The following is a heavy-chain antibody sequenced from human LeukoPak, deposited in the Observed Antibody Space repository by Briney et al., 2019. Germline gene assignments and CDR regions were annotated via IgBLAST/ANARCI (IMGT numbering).Heavy chain of an antibody. V-gene: IGHV3-23*01. Sequence: PGGSLRLSCAVSGFTFSSYAMSWVRQALGKGLEWVSAISGSGGSTYYVDSVKGRFTISRDNSKNTLYLQMNSLRAEDTAVYYCAKQPVLRYFDWLSSFDYWGQGTLVTVSS. D-gene: IGHD3-9*01. CDR1: GFTFSSYA. J-gene: IGHJ4*02. CDR2: ISGSGGST. CDR3: AKQPVLRYFDWLSSFDY.